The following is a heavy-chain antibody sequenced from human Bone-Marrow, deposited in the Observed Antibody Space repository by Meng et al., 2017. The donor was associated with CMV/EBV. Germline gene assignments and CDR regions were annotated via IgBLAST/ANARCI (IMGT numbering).Heavy chain of an antibody. CDR1: GFYFSDHF. V-gene: IGHV1-2*02. CDR2: IKPDSGAT. CDR3: ARDHNWGPDH. Sequence: ASVKVSCKTSGFYFSDHFMHWVRQAPGQGLEWMGWIKPDSGATNYAQTFRGRVTLTTDSSISTAYMGLIRLTSDDTAVYYCARDHNWGPDHWGQGTLVTVSS. J-gene: IGHJ4*02. D-gene: IGHD1-1*01.